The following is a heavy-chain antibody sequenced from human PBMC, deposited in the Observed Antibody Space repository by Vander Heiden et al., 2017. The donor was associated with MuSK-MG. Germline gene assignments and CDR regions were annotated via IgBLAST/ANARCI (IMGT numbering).Heavy chain of an antibody. D-gene: IGHD3-3*01. CDR3: ARDLWSGYFGLQNRIDPFEI. CDR2: IYYSGST. J-gene: IGHJ3*02. V-gene: IGHV4-59*01. CDR1: GGSISSYY. Sequence: QVQLQESGPGLVKPSETLSLTCTVSGGSISSYYWSWIRQPPGKGLEWIGSIYYSGSTSYNPSVKSRVTISVDTSKNQFSLKLSSVTAADTAVYYCARDLWSGYFGLQNRIDPFEIWGQGTMVTVSS.